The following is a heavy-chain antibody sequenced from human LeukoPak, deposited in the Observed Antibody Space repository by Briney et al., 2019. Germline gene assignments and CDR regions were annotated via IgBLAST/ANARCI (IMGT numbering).Heavy chain of an antibody. CDR2: IYYSGST. Sequence: PSETLSLTCTVSGGSISSSSYYWGWIRQPPGKGLEWIGSIYYSGSTYYNPSLKSRVTISVDTSKNQFSLKLSSVTAADTAVYYCARRTAGTWDAFDIWGQGTMVTVSS. CDR3: ARRTAGTWDAFDI. CDR1: GGSISSSSYY. V-gene: IGHV4-39*01. D-gene: IGHD6-13*01. J-gene: IGHJ3*02.